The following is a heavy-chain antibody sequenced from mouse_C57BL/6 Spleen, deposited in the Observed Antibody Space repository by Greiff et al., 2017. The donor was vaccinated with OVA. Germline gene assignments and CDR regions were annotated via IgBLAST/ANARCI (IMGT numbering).Heavy chain of an antibody. V-gene: IGHV14-4*01. CDR3: TTRYDSSFMDY. CDR1: GFNIKDDY. D-gene: IGHD1-1*01. CDR2: IDPENGDT. J-gene: IGHJ4*01. Sequence: EVQLQQSGAELVRPGASVKLSCTASGFNIKDDYMHWVKQRPEQGLEWIGWIDPENGDTEYASKFQGKATITADTSSNTAYLQLSSLTSEDTAVYYCTTRYDSSFMDYWGQGTSVTVSS.